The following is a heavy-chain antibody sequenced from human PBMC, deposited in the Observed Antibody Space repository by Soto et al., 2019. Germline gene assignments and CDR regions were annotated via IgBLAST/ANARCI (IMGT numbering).Heavy chain of an antibody. CDR2: IWYDGSNK. V-gene: IGHV3-33*01. D-gene: IGHD3-3*01. J-gene: IGHJ3*02. CDR3: ARGARGRFLEWLLYNDAFDI. CDR1: GFTFSSYG. Sequence: PGGSLRLSCAASGFTFSSYGMHWVRQAPGKGLEWVAVIWYDGSNKYYADSVKGRFTISRDNSKNTLYLQMNSLRAEDTAVYYWARGARGRFLEWLLYNDAFDIWGQGTMVTVSS.